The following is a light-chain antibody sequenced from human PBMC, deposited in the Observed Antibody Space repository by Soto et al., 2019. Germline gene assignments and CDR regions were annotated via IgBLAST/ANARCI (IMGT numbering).Light chain of an antibody. V-gene: IGLV2-14*01. Sequence: QSALTQPASVSGSPGQSITISCTGTSSDVGGYNYVSWYQQHPGKAPKLMIYDVGNRPSGVSNRFSGSKSGNTASLTISGLQAEDEADYYCSSYTSSSTLVFGTGTKATVL. CDR1: SSDVGGYNY. J-gene: IGLJ1*01. CDR2: DVG. CDR3: SSYTSSSTLV.